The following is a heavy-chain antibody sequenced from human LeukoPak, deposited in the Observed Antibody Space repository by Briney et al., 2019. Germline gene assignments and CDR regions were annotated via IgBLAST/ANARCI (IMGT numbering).Heavy chain of an antibody. V-gene: IGHV1-46*01. Sequence: ASVTVSCKASGYTFTNYYIHWVRQAPGQGLEWMGLINPGGANTNYAQNFQGRVTMTRDTSTSTVYMELSSLRSEDTAIYYCARIRDGYNDAYDIWGQGTVVT. CDR2: INPGGANT. CDR3: ARIRDGYNDAYDI. CDR1: GYTFTNYY. J-gene: IGHJ3*02. D-gene: IGHD5-24*01.